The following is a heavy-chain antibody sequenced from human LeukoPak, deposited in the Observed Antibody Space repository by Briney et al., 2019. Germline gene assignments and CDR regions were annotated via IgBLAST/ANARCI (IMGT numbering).Heavy chain of an antibody. CDR1: GFTFSSYG. Sequence: GGSLRLSCAASGFTFSSYGMHWVRQAPGKGLEWVAFIRYDGSNKYYADSVKGRFTISRDNSKNMVYLQMDSLRPEDTAVYYCAKDKSYGSGIDHWGQGALVTVSS. CDR3: AKDKSYGSGIDH. D-gene: IGHD5-24*01. J-gene: IGHJ4*02. CDR2: IRYDGSNK. V-gene: IGHV3-30*02.